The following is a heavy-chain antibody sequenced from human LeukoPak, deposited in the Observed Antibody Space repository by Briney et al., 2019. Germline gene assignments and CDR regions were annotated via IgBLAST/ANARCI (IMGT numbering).Heavy chain of an antibody. V-gene: IGHV3-30*18. Sequence: GGSLRLSCAASGFTLSTCGMHWVRQAPGKGLEWVAMISHDGNSKQYADFAKGRFTISRDNSKDTLYLEMNSLRTEDTAVYHCAKDLYDNDWYNYFDPWGQGALVTVSS. D-gene: IGHD5-24*01. J-gene: IGHJ5*02. CDR3: AKDLYDNDWYNYFDP. CDR1: GFTLSTCG. CDR2: ISHDGNSK.